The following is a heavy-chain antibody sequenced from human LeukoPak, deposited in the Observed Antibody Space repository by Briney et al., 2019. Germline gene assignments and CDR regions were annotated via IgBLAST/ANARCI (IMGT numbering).Heavy chain of an antibody. V-gene: IGHV3-30*03. CDR3: ARESLTGPRNDY. D-gene: IGHD4-11*01. Sequence: GGSLRLSCAASGFTFTNFAMHWVRQAPGKGLEWVTVISDDGNNKYFADSVKGRFTISRDNSKNTLYLQMNSLRAEDTAVYYCARESLTGPRNDYWGQGTLVTVSS. CDR2: ISDDGNNK. CDR1: GFTFTNFA. J-gene: IGHJ4*02.